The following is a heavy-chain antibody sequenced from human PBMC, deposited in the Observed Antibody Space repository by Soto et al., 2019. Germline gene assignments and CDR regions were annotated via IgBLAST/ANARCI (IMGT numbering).Heavy chain of an antibody. Sequence: QVQLQQWGAGLLKPSETLSLTCAVYGGSFSGYYWSWIRQPPGKGLEWIGEINQSGSTNYNPSLKSRVTISVDTSKNQFSLKLRSVTAADTAVYYCARFGGHTVTNDYWGQRTLVIVSS. CDR3: ARFGGHTVTNDY. J-gene: IGHJ4*02. CDR1: GGSFSGYY. D-gene: IGHD4-17*01. CDR2: INQSGST. V-gene: IGHV4-34*01.